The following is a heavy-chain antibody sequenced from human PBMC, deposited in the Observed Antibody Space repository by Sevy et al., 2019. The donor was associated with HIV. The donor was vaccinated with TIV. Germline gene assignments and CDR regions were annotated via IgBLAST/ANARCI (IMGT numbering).Heavy chain of an antibody. V-gene: IGHV3-23*01. Sequence: GGSLRLSCAASGFTFSSYAMGWVRQAPGKGLEWGSAISGSGGSTYYADSVKGRFTISRDNSKNTLYLQMNSLRAEDTAVYYCAKESYGYGSVGGEFDYWGQGTLVTVSS. CDR2: ISGSGGST. J-gene: IGHJ4*02. CDR3: AKESYGYGSVGGEFDY. D-gene: IGHD5-18*01. CDR1: GFTFSSYA.